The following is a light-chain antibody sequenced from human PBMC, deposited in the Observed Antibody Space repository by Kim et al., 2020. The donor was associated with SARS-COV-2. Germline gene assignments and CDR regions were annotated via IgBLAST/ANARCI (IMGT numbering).Light chain of an antibody. V-gene: IGKV3-20*01. CDR3: QQYGRSPLT. J-gene: IGKJ4*01. CDR2: GAS. Sequence: EIVLTQSPGTLSLSPGERATLSCRASQSVSNNYLAWYQQKPGQAPRLLIYGASNRDTGIPDRFSGSGSGTDFTLTISRLESEDFAMYYCQQYGRSPLTFGGGTKVDIK. CDR1: QSVSNNY.